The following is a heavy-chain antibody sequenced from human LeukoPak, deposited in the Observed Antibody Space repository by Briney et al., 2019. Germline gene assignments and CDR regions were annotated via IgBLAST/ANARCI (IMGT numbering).Heavy chain of an antibody. CDR1: GGSISSGSYY. CDR2: IYYSGST. CDR3: ARAHMITSYYYYYYMDV. J-gene: IGHJ6*03. V-gene: IGHV4-61*01. D-gene: IGHD3-16*01. Sequence: SQTLSLTCTVSGGSISSGSYYWSWIRQTPGKGLEWVGYIYYSGSTNYNPSLKSRVTISVDTSKNQFSLKLSSVTAADTAVYYCARAHMITSYYYYYYMDVWGKGTTVTVSS.